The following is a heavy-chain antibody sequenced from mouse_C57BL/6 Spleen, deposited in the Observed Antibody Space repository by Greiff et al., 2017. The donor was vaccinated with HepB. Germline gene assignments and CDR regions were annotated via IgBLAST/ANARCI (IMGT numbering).Heavy chain of an antibody. CDR1: GYTFTSYG. D-gene: IGHD1-1*01. CDR2: IYPRSGNT. J-gene: IGHJ2*01. Sequence: VKLVESGAELARPGASVKLSCKASGYTFTSYGISWVKQRTGQGLEWIGEIYPRSGNTYYNEKFKGKATLTADKSSSTAYMELRSLTSEDSAVYFCARGGTTVPDYWGQGTTLTVSS. V-gene: IGHV1-81*01. CDR3: ARGGTTVPDY.